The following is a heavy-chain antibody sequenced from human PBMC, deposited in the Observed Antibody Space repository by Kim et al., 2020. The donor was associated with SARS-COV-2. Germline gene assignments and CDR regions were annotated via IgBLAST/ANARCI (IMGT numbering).Heavy chain of an antibody. CDR1: GFTFSSYG. CDR2: ISYDGSNK. CDR3: AYYDSSGYFDY. J-gene: IGHJ4*02. Sequence: GGSLRLSCAASGFTFSSYGMHWVRQAPGKGLEWVAVISYDGSNKYYADSVKGRFTISRDNSKNTLYLQMNSLRAEDTAVYYCAYYDSSGYFDYWGQGTLVTVSS. V-gene: IGHV3-30*03. D-gene: IGHD3-22*01.